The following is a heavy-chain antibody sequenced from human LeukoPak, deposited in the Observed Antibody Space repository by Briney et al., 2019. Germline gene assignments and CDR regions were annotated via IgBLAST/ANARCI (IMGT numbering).Heavy chain of an antibody. CDR3: AKDAYGGATFFYYMDV. CDR2: ISWNSGNI. J-gene: IGHJ6*03. Sequence: GGSLRLSCAGSGFTFDDCAMHWVRQTPGKGLEWVSGISWNSGNIAYADFVGGRFTISRDNAKNSLSLQMNSLSDEDTAVYYCAKDAYGGATFFYYMDVWGKGTTVTVSS. D-gene: IGHD2/OR15-2a*01. CDR1: GFTFDDCA. V-gene: IGHV3-9*01.